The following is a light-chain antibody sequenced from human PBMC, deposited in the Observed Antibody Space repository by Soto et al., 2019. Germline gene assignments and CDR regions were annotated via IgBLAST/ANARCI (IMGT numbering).Light chain of an antibody. Sequence: EIVLTQSPATLSLSPGERATLSCRASQRVSSYLAWYQQKPGQAPRLLIYDASNRATGIPARFSGSGSGTDFTLTISSLEPEEFAVYYCQQRSNWSITFGQGTRLEIK. CDR3: QQRSNWSIT. J-gene: IGKJ5*01. CDR1: QRVSSY. V-gene: IGKV3-11*01. CDR2: DAS.